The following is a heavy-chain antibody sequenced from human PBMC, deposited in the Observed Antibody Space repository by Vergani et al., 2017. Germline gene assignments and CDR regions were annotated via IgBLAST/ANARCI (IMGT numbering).Heavy chain of an antibody. J-gene: IGHJ4*02. Sequence: QMQLQESGPGLVKPPGTLSLTCAVSGGSVSSSSWWSGVRPPPGKGLEWFGEIYHSGTTNFNPSLKSRVTMSIDKSKNQFSLKLNSVTASYTAVYYFTRGYVDYGADWGQGILVTVSS. D-gene: IGHD4-17*01. CDR1: GGSVSSSSW. CDR3: TRGYVDYGAD. V-gene: IGHV4-4*03. CDR2: IYHSGTT.